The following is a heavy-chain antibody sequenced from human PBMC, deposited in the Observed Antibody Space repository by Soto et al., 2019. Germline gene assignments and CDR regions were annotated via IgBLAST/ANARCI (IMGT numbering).Heavy chain of an antibody. Sequence: QVQLMQSGAEVKKPGASVKVSCKASGDTFTDYYIHWVRQAPGQGLEWMGTVNPSGGHTTYAQHSLGRVTMTRDTSTSTLYMELTSLTSDATAIYYCASGGHVVVVTAALDYWGQGTLVTVSS. J-gene: IGHJ4*02. D-gene: IGHD2-21*02. V-gene: IGHV1-46*01. CDR1: GDTFTDYY. CDR2: VNPSGGHT. CDR3: ASGGHVVVVTAALDY.